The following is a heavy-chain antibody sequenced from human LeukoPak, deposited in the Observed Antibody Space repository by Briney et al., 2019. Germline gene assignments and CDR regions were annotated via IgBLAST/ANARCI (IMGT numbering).Heavy chain of an antibody. Sequence: GGSLRLSCAASGLTFHNTWMHWIRQAPGEGLVWVSRIINDGITTTYADSVKGRFTIPRDNAKKTLYLQMNSLRADNTAVYYCAADGEYAFLVWGQGTMVTVSS. V-gene: IGHV3-74*01. CDR3: AADGEYAFLV. J-gene: IGHJ3*01. CDR2: IINDGITT. D-gene: IGHD2/OR15-2a*01. CDR1: GLTFHNTW.